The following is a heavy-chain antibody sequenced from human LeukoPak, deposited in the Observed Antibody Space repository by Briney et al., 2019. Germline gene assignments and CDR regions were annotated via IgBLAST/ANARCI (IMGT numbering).Heavy chain of an antibody. J-gene: IGHJ4*02. CDR2: ISAYNGHT. CDR3: ARDRYGDSLLDY. V-gene: IGHV1-18*01. D-gene: IGHD4-17*01. CDR1: GYTFTNYG. Sequence: ASVKVSCKTSGYTFTNYGITWVRQAPGQGLEWLGWISAYNGHTNYAQKFQGRVTMTRDMSTSTVYMELSSLRSEDTAVYYCARDRYGDSLLDYWGQGTLVTVSS.